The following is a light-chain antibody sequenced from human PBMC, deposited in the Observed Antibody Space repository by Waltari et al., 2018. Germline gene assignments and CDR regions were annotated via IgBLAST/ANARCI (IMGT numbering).Light chain of an antibody. CDR2: DVS. J-gene: IGLJ3*02. CDR3: SSYTTASSWV. V-gene: IGLV2-14*01. CDR1: SGDIGNYKF. Sequence: QSALTQPASVSGSPGQSITISCTGTSGDIGNYKFVSWYQQEPGRAPKLIVYDVSQRPSGFSNRCSGSKSGNTASLTISGLQAEDEADYYCSSYTTASSWVFGGGTKLTVL.